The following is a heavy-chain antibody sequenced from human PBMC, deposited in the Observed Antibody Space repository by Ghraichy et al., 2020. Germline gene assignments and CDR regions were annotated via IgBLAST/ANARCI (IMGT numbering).Heavy chain of an antibody. CDR2: IYYSGST. V-gene: IGHV4-59*08. Sequence: SETLSLTCTVSGGSISSYYWSWIRQPPGKGLEWIGYIYYSGSTNYNPSLKSRVTISVDTSKNQFSLKLSSVTAADTAVYYCARHKDSSGYYYTDRYGMDVLGQWTTVHVS. CDR3: ARHKDSSGYYYTDRYGMDV. D-gene: IGHD3-22*01. J-gene: IGHJ6*02. CDR1: GGSISSYY.